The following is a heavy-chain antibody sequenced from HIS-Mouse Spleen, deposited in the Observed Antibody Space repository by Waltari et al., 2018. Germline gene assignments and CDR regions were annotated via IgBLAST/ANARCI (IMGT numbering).Heavy chain of an antibody. CDR3: AKQDLGIRKNYFDY. V-gene: IGHV3-23*01. CDR2: ISGSSGST. J-gene: IGHJ4*02. D-gene: IGHD7-27*01. CDR1: GFTFSSYA. Sequence: EVQLLESGGGLVQPGGSLRLSFAASGFTFSSYAMSWVRQGQGKGRGWVSAISGSSGSTYYADAVKGRFTISRDNSKTTLYLQMNSLRAEDTAVYYCAKQDLGIRKNYFDYWGQGTLVTVSS.